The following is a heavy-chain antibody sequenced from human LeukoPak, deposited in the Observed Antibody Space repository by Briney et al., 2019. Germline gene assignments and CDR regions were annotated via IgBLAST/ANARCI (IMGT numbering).Heavy chain of an antibody. D-gene: IGHD3-10*01. CDR1: GFTFTDYG. J-gene: IGHJ3*01. CDR2: IHYDGSNE. V-gene: IGHV3-30*02. Sequence: GGSLRLSCVASGFTFTDYGIHWVRQAPGKGLEWVSFIHYDGSNEYYADSVKGRFTVSRDSFKSTVFLQMSSLRPDDTAVYFCAKDWGYYVSGTFPHAFDLWGQGTVLTVSS. CDR3: AKDWGYYVSGTFPHAFDL.